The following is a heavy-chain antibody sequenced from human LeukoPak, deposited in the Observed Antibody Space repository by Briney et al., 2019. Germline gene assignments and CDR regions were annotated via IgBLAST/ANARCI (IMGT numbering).Heavy chain of an antibody. CDR1: GFTFSSYA. V-gene: IGHV3-23*01. CDR2: ISGSGIKT. CDR3: AKESEMLCGGWFDP. D-gene: IGHD2-21*01. Sequence: GGSLRLSCAASGFTFSSYAMSWVRQVPGKGLEWVSAISGSGIKTYYADSVKGRFTISRDNSKNTLYLQMSSLRAEDTALYYCAKESEMLCGGWFDPWGQGTLVTVSS. J-gene: IGHJ5*02.